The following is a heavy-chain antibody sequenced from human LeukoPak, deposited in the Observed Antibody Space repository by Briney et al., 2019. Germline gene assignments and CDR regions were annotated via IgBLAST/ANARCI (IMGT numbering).Heavy chain of an antibody. J-gene: IGHJ6*03. CDR3: ARGSAYSGSYYYYYYMDV. D-gene: IGHD1-26*01. CDR2: INPNSGGT. Sequence: ASVTVSCKPSGYTFTGYYMHWVRQAPGQGLAWMGWINPNSGGTNYAQKFQGRVTMTRDTSISTAYMELSRLISDDTAVYYCARGSAYSGSYYYYYYMDVWGKGTTVTVSS. V-gene: IGHV1-2*02. CDR1: GYTFTGYY.